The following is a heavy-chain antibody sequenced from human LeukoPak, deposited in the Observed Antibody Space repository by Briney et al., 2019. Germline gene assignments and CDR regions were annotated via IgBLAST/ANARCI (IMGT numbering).Heavy chain of an antibody. CDR3: ARAGSSWYVFDF. V-gene: IGHV3-48*02. J-gene: IGHJ4*02. CDR2: ISSTSSII. Sequence: GGSLRLSCAVSGFTLSSYSMNWVRQAPGKGLEWISYISSTSSIIYYADSVKGRFTISRDNAKNSLYLQMNSLRDEDTAVYYCARAGSSWYVFDFWGQGTLVTVSS. CDR1: GFTLSSYS. D-gene: IGHD6-13*01.